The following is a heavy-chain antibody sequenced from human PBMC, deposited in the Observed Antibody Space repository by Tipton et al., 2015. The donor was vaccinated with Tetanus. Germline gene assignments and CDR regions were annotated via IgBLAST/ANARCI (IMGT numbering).Heavy chain of an antibody. V-gene: IGHV4-59*11. CDR3: ARLTGHSMDVVDYYYFGMDV. J-gene: IGHJ6*02. CDR1: GGSTHSHY. Sequence: TLSLTCTVSGGSTHSHYWSWIRQSAAKGLEWIGYIYYTGSTNYNPSLKSGVTISLDTSKNQFSLKLTPVSAADTAVYYCARLTGHSMDVVDYYYFGMDVWGQGTKVTVSS. CDR2: IYYTGST. D-gene: IGHD2-21*01.